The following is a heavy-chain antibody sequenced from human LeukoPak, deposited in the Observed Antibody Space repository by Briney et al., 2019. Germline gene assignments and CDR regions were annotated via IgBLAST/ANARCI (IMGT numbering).Heavy chain of an antibody. CDR2: INLDSGAT. Sequence: ASVKVSCKASGYTFTGYYIHWLRQAPGQGLEWMGWINLDSGATNYPQKFQGRVTMTRDTSISTAYMELSSLRSDDTAVYFCARLGRFLGVVIPFDYWGQGTLVTVSS. CDR1: GYTFTGYY. V-gene: IGHV1-2*02. D-gene: IGHD3-3*01. J-gene: IGHJ4*02. CDR3: ARLGRFLGVVIPFDY.